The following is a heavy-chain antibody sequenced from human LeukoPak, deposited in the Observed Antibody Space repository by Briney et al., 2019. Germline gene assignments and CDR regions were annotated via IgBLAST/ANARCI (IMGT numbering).Heavy chain of an antibody. CDR2: IDHSAST. D-gene: IGHD2-21*02. CDR1: GGSFNGYY. V-gene: IGHV4-34*01. Sequence: ETLSLTCVVYGGSFNGYYWSWIRQPPGKGLEWIGDIDHSASTNYNPSLKSRVTISLDTSQIQISLNLNSVTAADTAVYYCARGQGDRCSNYFDLGGQIPGDTVSS. J-gene: IGHJ4*01. CDR3: ARGQGDRCSNYFDL.